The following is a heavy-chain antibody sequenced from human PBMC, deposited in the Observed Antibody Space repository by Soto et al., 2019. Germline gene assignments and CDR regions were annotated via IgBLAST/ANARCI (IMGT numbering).Heavy chain of an antibody. D-gene: IGHD2-2*01. J-gene: IGHJ6*02. Sequence: SETLSLTCTVSGGSISSYYWSWIRQPPGKGLEWIGYIYYNGSTNYNPSLKSRVTISVDTSKNQFSLKLSSVTAADTAVYYCARFSIVVVPAAMDYYYYGMDVWGQGTTVTVSS. CDR3: ARFSIVVVPAAMDYYYYGMDV. CDR2: IYYNGST. CDR1: GGSISSYY. V-gene: IGHV4-59*01.